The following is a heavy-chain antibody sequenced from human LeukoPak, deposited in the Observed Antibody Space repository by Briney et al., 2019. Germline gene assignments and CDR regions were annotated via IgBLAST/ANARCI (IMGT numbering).Heavy chain of an antibody. V-gene: IGHV3-66*02. Sequence: GSLRLSCAASGFTFSDYYMNWVRQAPGKGLEWVSVIYSGGTTYYADSVKGRFTISRDNSKNTLYLQMNSLGAEDTAVYYCARELHLGQGTLVTVSS. D-gene: IGHD1-26*01. CDR3: ARELH. J-gene: IGHJ4*02. CDR2: IYSGGTT. CDR1: GFTFSDYY.